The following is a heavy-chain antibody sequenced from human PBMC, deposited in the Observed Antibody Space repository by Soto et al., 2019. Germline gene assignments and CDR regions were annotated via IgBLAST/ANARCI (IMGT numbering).Heavy chain of an antibody. D-gene: IGHD4-17*01. CDR3: ARRYGDCFDY. Sequence: PSETLSLTCTVSGGSISSYYWSWIRQPPGKGLEWIGYIYYSGSTNYNPSLKSRVTISVDTSKNQFSLKLSSVTAAVTAVYYCARRYGDCFDYWGQATLVTVSS. CDR2: IYYSGST. V-gene: IGHV4-59*08. CDR1: GGSISSYY. J-gene: IGHJ4*02.